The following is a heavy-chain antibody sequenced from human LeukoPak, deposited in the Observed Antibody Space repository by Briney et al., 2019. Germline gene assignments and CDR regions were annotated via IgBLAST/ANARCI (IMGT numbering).Heavy chain of an antibody. V-gene: IGHV3-23*01. CDR3: AEPEGGYYDIRPD. D-gene: IGHD3-22*01. CDR1: GFTFSSYA. J-gene: IGHJ4*02. CDR2: ISGSGGST. Sequence: PGGSLRLSCAASGFTFSSYAMSWVRQAPGKGLEWVSAISGSGGSTYYADSVKGRITISRDNSKNTLYLQMNSLRAEDTAVYYCAEPEGGYYDIRPDWGQGTLVTVSS.